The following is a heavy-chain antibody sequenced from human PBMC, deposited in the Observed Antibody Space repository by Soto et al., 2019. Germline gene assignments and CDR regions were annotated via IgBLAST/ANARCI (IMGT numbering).Heavy chain of an antibody. V-gene: IGHV1-69*05. CDR2: IIPIFGTA. D-gene: IGHD2-15*01. CDR1: GGTFSSYA. J-gene: IGHJ4*02. CDR3: ARDWGDCYGGRCSSPFDY. Sequence: LVKVYCKASGGTFSSYAISWVRQAPGQGLEWMGGIIPIFGTANYAQKFQGRVTISRDNSQNSLYLQVNSLRAEDTAVYYCARDWGDCYGGRCSSPFDYWGQGALVTVSS.